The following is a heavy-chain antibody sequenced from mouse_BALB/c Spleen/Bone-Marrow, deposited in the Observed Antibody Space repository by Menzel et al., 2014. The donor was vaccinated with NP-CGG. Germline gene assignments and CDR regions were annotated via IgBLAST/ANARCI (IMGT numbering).Heavy chain of an antibody. Sequence: DVHLVESGGGLVQPGGSPRLSCATSGFTFSDFYMEWVRQPPGKRLEWIAASRNKANDYTAEYSASVKGRFIVSRDTSQSILYLQMNALRAEDTAIYYCARDYYGSSYWYFDVWGAGTTVTVSS. J-gene: IGHJ1*01. V-gene: IGHV7-1*02. CDR1: GFTFSDFY. CDR2: SRNKANDYTA. D-gene: IGHD1-1*01. CDR3: ARDYYGSSYWYFDV.